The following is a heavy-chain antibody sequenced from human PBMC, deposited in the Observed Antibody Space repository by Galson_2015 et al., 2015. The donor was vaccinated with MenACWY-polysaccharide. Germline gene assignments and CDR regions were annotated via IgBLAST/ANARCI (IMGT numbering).Heavy chain of an antibody. V-gene: IGHV4-61*01. CDR1: GGSVNGATFY. J-gene: IGHJ3*01. Sequence: SETLSLTCTVSGGSVNGATFYWTWMRQPPGKGLEWIGYIYFSGTTSLNASLQSRVTMSVDSSKNQFSLNLSSVTAADTAMYYCARTRGGNHAFDFWGQGTMVTVSS. D-gene: IGHD2-15*01. CDR3: ARTRGGNHAFDF. CDR2: IYFSGTT.